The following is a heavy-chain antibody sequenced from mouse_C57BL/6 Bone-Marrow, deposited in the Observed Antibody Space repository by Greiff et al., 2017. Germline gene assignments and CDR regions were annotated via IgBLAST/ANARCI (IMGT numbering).Heavy chain of an antibody. CDR3: AREGSGRGYFDY. CDR2: ISYDGSN. D-gene: IGHD3-2*02. Sequence: EVKLQESGPGLVKPSQSLSLTCSVTGYSITSGYYWNWIRQFPGNKLEWMGYISYDGSNNYNPSLKNRISITRATSKNQFFLKLNSVTTEDTATYYCAREGSGRGYFDYWGQGTTLTVSS. J-gene: IGHJ2*01. V-gene: IGHV3-6*01. CDR1: GYSITSGYY.